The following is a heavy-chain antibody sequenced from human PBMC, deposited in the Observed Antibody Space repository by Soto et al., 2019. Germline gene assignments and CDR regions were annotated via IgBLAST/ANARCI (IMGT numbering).Heavy chain of an antibody. D-gene: IGHD2-15*01. CDR2: IYYSGST. CDR3: ARGYCSGGSCYKTGAFDI. J-gene: IGHJ3*02. Sequence: QVQLQESGPGLVKPSETLSLTCTVSGGSISSYYWSWIRQPPGKGLEWIGYIYYSGSTNYNPSLKSRVTRSVDTSKNQFSLKLSSVTAADTAVYYCARGYCSGGSCYKTGAFDIWGQGTMVTVSS. CDR1: GGSISSYY. V-gene: IGHV4-59*08.